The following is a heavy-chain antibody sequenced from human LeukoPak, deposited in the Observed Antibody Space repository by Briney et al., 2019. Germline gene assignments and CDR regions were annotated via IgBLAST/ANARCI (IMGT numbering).Heavy chain of an antibody. J-gene: IGHJ4*02. CDR3: VKYSGFDYFFDF. CDR2: ISSSGGST. Sequence: GGSLRLSCSASGFTFSNSAMYWVRQAPGKGLEYVSAISSSGGSTYYADSVKGRFTISRDNSKSTLYLQMSSLRAEDTAVYYCVKYSGFDYFFDFWGQGTLVTVSS. D-gene: IGHD5-12*01. V-gene: IGHV3-64D*06. CDR1: GFTFSNSA.